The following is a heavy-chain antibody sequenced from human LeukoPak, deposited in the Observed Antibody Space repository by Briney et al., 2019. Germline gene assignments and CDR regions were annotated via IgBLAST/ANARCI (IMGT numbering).Heavy chain of an antibody. CDR3: ARVVYGDYVVYYFDY. CDR2: IYYSGST. D-gene: IGHD4-17*01. J-gene: IGHJ4*02. V-gene: IGHV4-30-4*01. CDR1: GGSISRSDHY. Sequence: SETLSLTCSVSGGSISRSDHYWSWIRQPPGKGLEWIGYIYYSGSTYYNPSLKSRVTISVDTSKNQFSLKLSSVTAADTAVYYCARVVYGDYVVYYFDYWGQGTLVTVSS.